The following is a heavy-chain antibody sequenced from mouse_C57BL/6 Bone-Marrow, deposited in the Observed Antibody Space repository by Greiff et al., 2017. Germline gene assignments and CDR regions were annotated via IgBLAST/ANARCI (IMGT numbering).Heavy chain of an antibody. J-gene: IGHJ1*03. CDR1: GFTFSDYY. Sequence: EVKLVESEGGLVQPGSSMKLSCTASGFTFSDYYMAWVRQVPEKGLEWVANINYDGSSTYYLDSLKSRFIISRDNAKNILYLQMSSLKSEDTATYYCAREDWVWYFDVWGTGTTVTVSS. V-gene: IGHV5-16*01. CDR3: AREDWVWYFDV. CDR2: INYDGSST. D-gene: IGHD4-1*01.